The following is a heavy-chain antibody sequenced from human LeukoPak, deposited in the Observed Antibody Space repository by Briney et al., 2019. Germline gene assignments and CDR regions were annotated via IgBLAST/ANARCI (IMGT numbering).Heavy chain of an antibody. J-gene: IGHJ6*04. CDR3: SAAHDRYYYYGMDV. Sequence: PGGSLRLSCAASGFTFSSYSMHWVRQAPGKGLEWVSVIYSGGSTYYADSVKGRFTISRDNYKNTLYLQMNSLRAEDTAVYYCSAAHDRYYYYGMDVWGKGTTVTVSS. CDR2: IYSGGST. V-gene: IGHV3-53*01. D-gene: IGHD2-2*01. CDR1: GFTFSSYS.